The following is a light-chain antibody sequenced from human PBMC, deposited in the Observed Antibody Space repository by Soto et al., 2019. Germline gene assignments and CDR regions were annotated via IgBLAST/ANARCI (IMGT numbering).Light chain of an antibody. J-gene: IGLJ2*01. CDR1: SSDVGGYNY. V-gene: IGLV2-11*01. CDR3: CSDAGTYTSV. CDR2: DVT. Sequence: QSALTQPRSVSGSPGQSVTISCTGTSSDVGGYNYVSWYQHHPGTAPKLMIYDVTKRPSGVPDRFSGSKSGNTASLTISGLQAEDDADYYCCSDAGTYTSVFGGGTKLTVL.